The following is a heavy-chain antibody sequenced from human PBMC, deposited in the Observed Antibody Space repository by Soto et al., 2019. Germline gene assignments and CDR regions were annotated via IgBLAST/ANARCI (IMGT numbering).Heavy chain of an antibody. CDR2: TIPIFDIT. CDR1: GGPYNKYT. D-gene: IGHD2-2*01. CDR3: ARLVGNSWLDS. J-gene: IGHJ5*01. V-gene: IGHV1-69*02. Sequence: SVKVSCKASGGPYNKYTISWVRQAPGQGLEWMGRTIPIFDITNYAQKFQGRVTITADKSTSTVYMDLSSLRSEDTAVYYCARLVGNSWLDSWGQGTLVTVSS.